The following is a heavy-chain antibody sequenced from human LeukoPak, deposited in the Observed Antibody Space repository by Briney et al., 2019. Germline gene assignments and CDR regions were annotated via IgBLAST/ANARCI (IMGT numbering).Heavy chain of an antibody. V-gene: IGHV4-4*07. CDR3: ARGRDTRPTGYYYYMDV. CDR2: IYTSGST. D-gene: IGHD2-8*02. J-gene: IGHJ6*03. Sequence: SETLSLTCTVSGGSISSYYWSWIRQPAGKGLEWIGRIYTSGSTNYNPSLKSRVTMSVDTSKNQFSLKLSSVTAADTAVYYCARGRDTRPTGYYYYMDVWGKGTTVTISS. CDR1: GGSISSYY.